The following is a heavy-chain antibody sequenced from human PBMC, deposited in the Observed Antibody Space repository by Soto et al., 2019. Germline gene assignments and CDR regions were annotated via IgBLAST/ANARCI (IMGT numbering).Heavy chain of an antibody. CDR1: GFTFGSHW. Sequence: GGSLRLSCAASGFTFGSHWMNWVRQAPGKGLEWVANIKEDGSEKYYVDSVKGRFSISRDNAKNSLFLQMNTLRAEDTAVYYCAREKIAVGRTADSWGQGTLVTVSS. CDR3: AREKIAVGRTADS. D-gene: IGHD6-19*01. J-gene: IGHJ4*02. V-gene: IGHV3-7*01. CDR2: IKEDGSEK.